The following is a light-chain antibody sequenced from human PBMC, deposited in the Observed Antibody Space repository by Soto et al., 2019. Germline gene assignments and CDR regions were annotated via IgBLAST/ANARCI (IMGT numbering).Light chain of an antibody. CDR2: TAT. Sequence: DIAMTQSPATLSASPGDRATITCRASQAIINWLAWYQQKPETAPKLLIYTATSLASNPPSLFSGGGAETETPPTINSLPQDDSATYYRQQNHSSWWTFGQGTKVDIK. V-gene: IGKV1-5*03. CDR1: QAIINW. J-gene: IGKJ1*01. CDR3: QQNHSSWWT.